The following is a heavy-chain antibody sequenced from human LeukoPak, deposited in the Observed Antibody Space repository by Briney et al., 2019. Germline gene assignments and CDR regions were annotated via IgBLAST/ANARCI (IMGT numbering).Heavy chain of an antibody. V-gene: IGHV3-7*01. CDR1: GFTFSRHW. CDR3: AREDGSSGYLGGHLDY. CDR2: IDGAGGEK. D-gene: IGHD3-22*01. Sequence: PGGSLRLSCEASGFTFSRHWLTWVRQAPGKGLEWVGNIDGAGGEKHYVDSVKGRFTISRDNAKNTLYLQMNSLRAEDTAVYYCAREDGSSGYLGGHLDYWGQGTLVTVSS. J-gene: IGHJ4*02.